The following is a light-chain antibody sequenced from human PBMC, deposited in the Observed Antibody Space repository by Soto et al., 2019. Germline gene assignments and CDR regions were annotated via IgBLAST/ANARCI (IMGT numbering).Light chain of an antibody. CDR1: NSDVGGYNY. V-gene: IGLV2-14*01. J-gene: IGLJ1*01. Sequence: QSVLTQPASVSGSPGQSITISCTGTNSDVGGYNYVSWYQQHPGKAPELMIYEVSHRPSGVSNRFSGSKSDNTASLTISGLQAEDEADYYCSSYAGSSPWVFGTGTKLTVL. CDR2: EVS. CDR3: SSYAGSSPWV.